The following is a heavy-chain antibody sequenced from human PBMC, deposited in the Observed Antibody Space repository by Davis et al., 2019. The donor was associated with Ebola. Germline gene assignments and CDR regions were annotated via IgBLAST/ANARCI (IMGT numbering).Heavy chain of an antibody. CDR2: IYPGDSDT. D-gene: IGHD2-8*02. CDR3: ARRPPSGYCTGGVCYPRGLWYFDL. CDR1: GYSFTSYW. V-gene: IGHV5-51*01. Sequence: GESLKISCKGSGYSFTSYWIGWVRQMPGKGLEWMGIIYPGDSDTRYSPSFQGQVTISADKSISTAYLQWSSLKASDTAMYYCARRPPSGYCTGGVCYPRGLWYFDLWGRGTLVTVSS. J-gene: IGHJ2*01.